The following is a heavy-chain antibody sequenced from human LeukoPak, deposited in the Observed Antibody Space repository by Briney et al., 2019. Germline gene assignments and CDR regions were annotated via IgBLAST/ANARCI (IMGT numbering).Heavy chain of an antibody. J-gene: IGHJ5*02. CDR1: GVIISSYA. V-gene: IGHV3-23*01. Sequence: PGGSLRLSCAASGVIISSYAMSWVRQAPGKGLEWVSAINGRDDNTYYADFVKGRFTISRDNSKSTVYLQMNSLRTKDTAVYCCAKDRVSPGFNWFDPWGQGTLVTVSS. CDR2: INGRDDNT. CDR3: AKDRVSPGFNWFDP. D-gene: IGHD2/OR15-2a*01.